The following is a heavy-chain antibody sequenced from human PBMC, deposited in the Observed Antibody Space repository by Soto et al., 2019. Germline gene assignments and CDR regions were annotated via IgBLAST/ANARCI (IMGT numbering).Heavy chain of an antibody. D-gene: IGHD1-26*01. CDR3: ARGLIVGATKSGRYYYYGMDV. CDR1: GGSFSGYY. J-gene: IGHJ6*02. V-gene: IGHV4-34*01. Sequence: ASETLSLTCAVYGGSFSGYYWSWIRQPPGKGLEWIGEINHSGSTNYNPSLKSRVTISVDTSKNQFSLKLSSVTAADTAVYYCARGLIVGATKSGRYYYYGMDVWGQGTTVTVSS. CDR2: INHSGST.